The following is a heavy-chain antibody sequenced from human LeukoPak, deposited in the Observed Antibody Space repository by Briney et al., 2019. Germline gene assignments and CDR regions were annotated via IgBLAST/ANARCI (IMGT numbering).Heavy chain of an antibody. CDR3: ARHKGDYYYDSSGYQAFDY. J-gene: IGHJ4*02. Sequence: PSETLSLTCTVSGGSISGYYWSWIRQPPGKGLEWIGYIYYSGNTNYNPSLKSRVTISVDTSKNQFSLKLSSVTAADTAVYFCARHKGDYYYDSSGYQAFDYWGQGTLVTVSS. V-gene: IGHV4-59*08. D-gene: IGHD3-22*01. CDR2: IYYSGNT. CDR1: GGSISGYY.